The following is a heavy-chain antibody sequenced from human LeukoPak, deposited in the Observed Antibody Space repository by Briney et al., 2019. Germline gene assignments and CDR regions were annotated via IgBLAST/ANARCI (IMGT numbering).Heavy chain of an antibody. Sequence: PSETLSLTCTVSGGSISSSSYYWGWIRQPPGKGLEWIGSIYYSGSTYHNPSLKSRVTISVDTSKNQFSLKLSSVTAADTAVYYCATAGYCSSTSCYVESEFDYWGQGTLVTVSS. CDR2: IYYSGST. CDR1: GGSISSSSYY. J-gene: IGHJ4*02. CDR3: ATAGYCSSTSCYVESEFDY. D-gene: IGHD2-2*01. V-gene: IGHV4-39*01.